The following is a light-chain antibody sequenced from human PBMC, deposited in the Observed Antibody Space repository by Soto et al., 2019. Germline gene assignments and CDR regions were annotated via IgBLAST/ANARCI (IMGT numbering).Light chain of an antibody. Sequence: QPVLTQPPSVSGAPGQRVTISCTGSSSNIGAGYVVHWYQQLPGTAPKLLIYGNNNRPSGVPDRFSGSNSGTSPSLAITGLQAEDEADYYCQSYDSNLSGVIFGGGTKLTVL. V-gene: IGLV1-40*01. CDR2: GNN. J-gene: IGLJ2*01. CDR3: QSYDSNLSGVI. CDR1: SSNIGAGYV.